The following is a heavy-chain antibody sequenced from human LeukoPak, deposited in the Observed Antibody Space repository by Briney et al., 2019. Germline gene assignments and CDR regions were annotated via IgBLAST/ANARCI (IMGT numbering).Heavy chain of an antibody. CDR2: ISSSGSTI. V-gene: IGHV3-48*04. CDR3: ARFSTGYSSGQNRFDP. Sequence: PGGSLRLSCAASAFTFSSYAMSWVRQAPGKGLEWVSYISSSGSTIYYADSVKGRFTISRDNAKNSLYLQMNSLRAEDTAVYYCARFSTGYSSGQNRFDPWGQGTLVTVSS. J-gene: IGHJ5*02. D-gene: IGHD6-25*01. CDR1: AFTFSSYA.